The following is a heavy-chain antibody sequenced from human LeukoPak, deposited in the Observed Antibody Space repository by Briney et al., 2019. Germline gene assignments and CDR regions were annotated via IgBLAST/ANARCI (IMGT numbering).Heavy chain of an antibody. CDR1: GYSFTSYW. J-gene: IGHJ4*02. CDR3: ARPGEYNGVSLYYFDY. V-gene: IGHV5-51*01. Sequence: GESLKTSCKGSGYSFTSYWIGWVRQMPGKGLEWMGIIYPGDSDTRYSPSFQGQVTISADKSISTAYLQWSSLKASDTAMYYCARPGEYNGVSLYYFDYWGQGTLVTVSS. D-gene: IGHD2-8*01. CDR2: IYPGDSDT.